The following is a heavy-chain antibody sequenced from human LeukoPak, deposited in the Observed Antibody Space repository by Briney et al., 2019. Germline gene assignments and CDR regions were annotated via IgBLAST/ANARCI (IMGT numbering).Heavy chain of an antibody. CDR1: GYTFTGYY. CDR2: INPNSGGT. D-gene: IGHD1-26*01. V-gene: IGHV1-2*02. J-gene: IGHJ4*02. CDR3: ARSPSGSTPLDFDY. Sequence: ASVKGSCKASGYTFTGYYMHWVRQAPGQGLEWMGWINPNSGGTNYAQKFQGRVTMTRDTSISTAYMELRSLRSDDTAVYYCARSPSGSTPLDFDYWGQGTLVTVSS.